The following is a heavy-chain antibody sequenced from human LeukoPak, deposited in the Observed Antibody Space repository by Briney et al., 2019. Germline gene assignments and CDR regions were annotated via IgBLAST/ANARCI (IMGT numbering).Heavy chain of an antibody. CDR1: GGSISSYH. Sequence: SETLSLTCTVSGGSISSYHWSWIRQPPAKGLEWIGYIYYSGSTNYNPSLKSRVTISVDTSKNQFSLKLSSVTAADTAVYYCARGRVYFDYWGRGTLVTVSS. CDR3: ARGRVYFDY. V-gene: IGHV4-59*01. CDR2: IYYSGST. J-gene: IGHJ4*02.